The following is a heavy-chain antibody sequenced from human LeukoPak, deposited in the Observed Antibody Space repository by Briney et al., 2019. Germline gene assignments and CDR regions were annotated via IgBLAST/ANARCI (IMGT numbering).Heavy chain of an antibody. D-gene: IGHD7-27*01. J-gene: IGHJ4*02. V-gene: IGHV1-2*02. CDR3: ARGGGSGERRGPYYFDY. CDR2: INPNSGGT. CDR1: GYTFTGYY. Sequence: GASVKVSCKASGYTFTGYYMHWVRQAPGQGLEWMGWINPNSGGTNYAQKFQGRVTMTRDTSISTAYMELSRLRSEDMAVYYCARGGGSGERRGPYYFDYWGQGTLVTVSS.